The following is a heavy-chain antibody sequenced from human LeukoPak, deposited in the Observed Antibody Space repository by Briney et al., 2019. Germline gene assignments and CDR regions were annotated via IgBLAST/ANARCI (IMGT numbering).Heavy chain of an antibody. CDR2: IYYSGST. V-gene: IGHV4-59*01. J-gene: IGHJ4*02. Sequence: SETLSLTCTVSGGSISSYYWSWIRQLPGKGLEWIGYIYYSGSTNYNPSLKSRVTISVDTSKNQFSLKLSSVTAADTAVYYCARHNGDYVFDYWGQGTLVTVSS. D-gene: IGHD4-17*01. CDR3: ARHNGDYVFDY. CDR1: GGSISSYY.